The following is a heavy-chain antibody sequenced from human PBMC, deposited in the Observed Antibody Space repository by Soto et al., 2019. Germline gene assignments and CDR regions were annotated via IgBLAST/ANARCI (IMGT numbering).Heavy chain of an antibody. D-gene: IGHD3-22*01. CDR1: GFTFGSYV. CDR3: AKLYYHDSTGFFRHFDY. V-gene: IGHV3-23*01. Sequence: GGSLRLSCAASGFTFGSYVMSWVRQAPGRGLELVSVISANGAGTKYADSVKGRFTISRVNSRNTMYLQMNSLRAEDTAIYYCAKLYYHDSTGFFRHFDYWGQGTRVTVSS. J-gene: IGHJ4*02. CDR2: ISANGAGT.